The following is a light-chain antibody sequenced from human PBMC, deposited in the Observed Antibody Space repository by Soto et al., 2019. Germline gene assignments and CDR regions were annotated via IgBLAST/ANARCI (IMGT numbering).Light chain of an antibody. Sequence: DIQTTRSPSTLSSSVGDRVTITCRASQSIGRFLAWYQHQPGKAPKLLIYDASTLESGVPSRFSGTGSGTEFTFSITSLQPEDFGTYYCQQCYMGWTFGQGTKVDIK. CDR3: QQCYMGWT. CDR1: QSIGRF. V-gene: IGKV1-5*01. CDR2: DAS. J-gene: IGKJ1*01.